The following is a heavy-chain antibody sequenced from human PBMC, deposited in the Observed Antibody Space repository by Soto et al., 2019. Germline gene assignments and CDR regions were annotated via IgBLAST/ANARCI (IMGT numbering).Heavy chain of an antibody. CDR2: IYHSGST. D-gene: IGHD4-17*01. CDR3: ARTTVTTLGGSDY. V-gene: IGHV4-4*02. Sequence: NPSETLSLTCAVSGGSISSSNWWSWVRQPPGKGLEWIGEIYHSGSTNYNPSLKSRVTISVDKSKNRFSLKLSSVTAADTAVYYCARTTVTTLGGSDYWGQGTLVTVSS. J-gene: IGHJ4*02. CDR1: GGSISSSNW.